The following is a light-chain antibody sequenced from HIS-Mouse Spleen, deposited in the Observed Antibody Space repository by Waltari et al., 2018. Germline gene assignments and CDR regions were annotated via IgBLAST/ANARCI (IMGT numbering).Light chain of an antibody. CDR2: WAS. CDR1: QSVLYSSNNNNY. Sequence: DIVMTQSPDSLAVSLGERATINGKSSQSVLYSSNNNNYLAWYQQKPGQPPKLLISWASTRESGVPDRLSGSGSGTDFTITISSLQAEDVAVYYCQQYYSTPLTFGGGTKVEIK. J-gene: IGKJ4*01. V-gene: IGKV4-1*01. CDR3: QQYYSTPLT.